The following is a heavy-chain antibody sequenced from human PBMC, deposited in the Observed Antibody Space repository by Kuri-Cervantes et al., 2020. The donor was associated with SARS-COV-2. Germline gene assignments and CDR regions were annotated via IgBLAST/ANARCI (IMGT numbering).Heavy chain of an antibody. D-gene: IGHD6-6*01. CDR3: AREGFSSSSFDY. CDR2: INPNSGGT. CDR1: GYTFTSYD. Sequence: ASVKVSCKASGYTFTSYDINWVRQAPGQGLEWMGWINPNSGGTNYAQKFQGRVTMTRDTSISTAYMELSRLRSDDTAVYYCAREGFSSSSFDYWGQGTLVTVSS. J-gene: IGHJ4*02. V-gene: IGHV1-2*02.